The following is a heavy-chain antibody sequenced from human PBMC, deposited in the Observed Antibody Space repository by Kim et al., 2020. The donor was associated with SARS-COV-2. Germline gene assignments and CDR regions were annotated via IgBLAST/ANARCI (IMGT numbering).Heavy chain of an antibody. CDR2: INHSGST. D-gene: IGHD3-22*01. J-gene: IGHJ6*02. V-gene: IGHV4-34*01. Sequence: SETLSLTCAVYGGSFSGYYWSWIRQPPGKGLEWIGEINHSGSTNYNPSLKSRVTISVDTSKNQFSLKLSSVTAADTAVYYCARALTYYYDSSGYYYYYGMDVWGQGTTVTVSS. CDR1: GGSFSGYY. CDR3: ARALTYYYDSSGYYYYYGMDV.